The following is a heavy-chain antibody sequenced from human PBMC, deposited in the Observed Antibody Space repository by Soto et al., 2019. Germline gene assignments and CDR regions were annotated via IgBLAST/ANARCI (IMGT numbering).Heavy chain of an antibody. Sequence: PGGSLRLSCAASGFIFSGYWMNWVRQAPGKGLEWAANIKQDGSEKYYVDSVKGRFTISRDNAKNSVYLQMNTLRAEDTAVYYCAREDSIIIPAVSDFWGQGTLVTVSS. V-gene: IGHV3-7*01. CDR1: GFIFSGYW. J-gene: IGHJ4*02. D-gene: IGHD2-2*01. CDR3: AREDSIIIPAVSDF. CDR2: IKQDGSEK.